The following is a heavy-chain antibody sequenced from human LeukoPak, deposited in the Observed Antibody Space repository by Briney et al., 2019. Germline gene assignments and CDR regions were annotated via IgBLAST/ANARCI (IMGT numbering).Heavy chain of an antibody. CDR2: VIPMFGTA. J-gene: IGHJ5*02. V-gene: IGHV1-69*01. Sequence: SVKVSCKASGGTFNNYAISWVRQAPGQGLEWMGGVIPMFGTANYAQKYQGRVTITADESTSTAHIELSSLRSEDTAMYYCALGSRGVMTDWFDPWGQGTLVTVSS. CDR1: GGTFNNYA. CDR3: ALGSRGVMTDWFDP. D-gene: IGHD3-10*01.